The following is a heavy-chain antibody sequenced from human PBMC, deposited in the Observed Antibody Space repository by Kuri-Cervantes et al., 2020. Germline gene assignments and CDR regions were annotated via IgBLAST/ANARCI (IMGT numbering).Heavy chain of an antibody. J-gene: IGHJ4*02. D-gene: IGHD3-16*01. Sequence: GGSLRLSCAASGFTFSSYGMHWVRQAPGKGLEWVAVISYDGNDKYSTDSVKGRFTISRDNAKNSLFLQMNSLRAEDTAVYYCARDRPFSYWGQGTLVTVSS. CDR1: GFTFSSYG. CDR3: ARDRPFSY. CDR2: ISYDGNDK. V-gene: IGHV3-30*03.